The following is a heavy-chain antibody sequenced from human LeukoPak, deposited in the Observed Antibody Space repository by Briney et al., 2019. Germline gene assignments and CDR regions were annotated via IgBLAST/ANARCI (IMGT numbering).Heavy chain of an antibody. J-gene: IGHJ6*02. CDR2: IRSKTDNYAT. CDR3: AGHGTFTNYYYTMDV. V-gene: IGHV3-73*01. Sequence: GGSLRLSCGTSGFTFGGFTMHWVRQASGKGLEWVGRIRSKTDNYATSYAASVKGRFTISRDDSKNTAYLQMNSLEIEDTAVYFCAGHGTFTNYYYTMDVWGQGTTVIVSS. D-gene: IGHD2-8*01. CDR1: GFTFGGFT.